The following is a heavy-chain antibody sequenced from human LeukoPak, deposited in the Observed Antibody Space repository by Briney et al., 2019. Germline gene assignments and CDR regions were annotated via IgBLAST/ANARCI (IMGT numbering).Heavy chain of an antibody. D-gene: IGHD5-12*01. CDR2: IRSSSET. CDR3: ARDAGNSGYGCDL. CDR1: GFIFSQYS. J-gene: IGHJ5*02. V-gene: IGHV3-48*01. Sequence: GGSLSLSCAASGFIFSQYSMNWVRQAPGKGLEWVSHIRSSSETFYADSVKGRFTISRDNARNSLYLQMNNLRGEDTAIYYCARDAGNSGYGCDLWGQGTLVTVSS.